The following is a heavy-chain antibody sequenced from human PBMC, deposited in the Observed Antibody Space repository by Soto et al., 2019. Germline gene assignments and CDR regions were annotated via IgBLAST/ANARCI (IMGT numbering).Heavy chain of an antibody. J-gene: IGHJ6*02. V-gene: IGHV3-23*01. Sequence: GGSLRLSCAASGFTFSRYGISWILLSPWKGLEWVSVISGGGDTTYYTPSVKGRFTISRDDFRNTLYLQMNSLRTEDTAIYYCAREPVDYYYYYGMDVWGQGTTVTVSS. CDR2: ISGGGDTT. CDR3: AREPVDYYYYYGMDV. CDR1: GFTFSRYG.